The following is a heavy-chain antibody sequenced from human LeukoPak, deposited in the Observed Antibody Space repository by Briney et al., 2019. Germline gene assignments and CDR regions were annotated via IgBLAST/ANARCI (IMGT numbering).Heavy chain of an antibody. J-gene: IGHJ4*02. V-gene: IGHV3-11*03. D-gene: IGHD6-13*01. CDR2: ISSSSSYT. Sequence: PGGSLRLSCAASGFTFSDYYMSWIRQAPGKGLEWVSYISSSSSYTNYADSVKGRFTISRDNAKNSLYLQMNSLRAEDTAVYYCAKRVSSSWYGGDYWGQGTLVTVSS. CDR1: GFTFSDYY. CDR3: AKRVSSSWYGGDY.